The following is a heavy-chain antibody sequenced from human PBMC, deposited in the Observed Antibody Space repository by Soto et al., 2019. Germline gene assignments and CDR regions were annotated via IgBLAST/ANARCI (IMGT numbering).Heavy chain of an antibody. CDR2: IYYSGST. Sequence: NPSERMSLTCTVSGGSISSYYWSWIRQPPGKGMEWIGYIYYSGSTNYNPSLKSRVTISVDTSKNQFSLKLSSVTAADTAVYYCARVKNYYDSSGYPYNWFDPWGQGTLVTVSS. J-gene: IGHJ5*02. CDR3: ARVKNYYDSSGYPYNWFDP. V-gene: IGHV4-59*01. CDR1: GGSISSYY. D-gene: IGHD3-22*01.